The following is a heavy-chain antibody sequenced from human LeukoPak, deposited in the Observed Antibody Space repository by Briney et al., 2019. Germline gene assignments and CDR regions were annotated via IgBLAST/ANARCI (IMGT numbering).Heavy chain of an antibody. J-gene: IGHJ2*01. Sequence: PGGSLRLSCAASGFNFGDFYMSWIRQAPGKGLEFISYISDRGSSKDYVDSVRGQFTISRDNANNSLYLQMNTLRVEDTAIYYCARTIVGDTVDWYFDLWGRGTPVTVSS. CDR3: ARTIVGDTVDWYFDL. CDR2: ISDRGSSK. D-gene: IGHD1-26*01. CDR1: GFNFGDFY. V-gene: IGHV3-11*04.